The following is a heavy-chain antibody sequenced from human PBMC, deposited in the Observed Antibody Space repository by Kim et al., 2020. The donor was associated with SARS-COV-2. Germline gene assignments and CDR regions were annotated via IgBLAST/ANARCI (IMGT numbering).Heavy chain of an antibody. Sequence: ASVKVSCQASVYTFTGYYMHWVRQAPGQGLAWMGLINPNSGGTNYAQKFQGRVTMTRDTSISTAYMELSRLRSDDTAVYYCARAMSSVSYYLRPGGYGGQGTLVTVSS. V-gene: IGHV1-2*06. D-gene: IGHD1-26*01. CDR2: INPNSGGT. CDR3: ARAMSSVSYYLRPGGY. CDR1: VYTFTGYY. J-gene: IGHJ4*02.